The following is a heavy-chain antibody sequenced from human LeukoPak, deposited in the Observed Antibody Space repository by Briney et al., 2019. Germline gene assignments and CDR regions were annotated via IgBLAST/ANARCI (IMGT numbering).Heavy chain of an antibody. V-gene: IGHV5-51*01. D-gene: IGHD3-10*01. J-gene: IGHJ6*03. CDR2: IYPGDSDT. Sequence: PGESLKISCKGSGYSFTSYWIGWVRQMPGKGLEWMGIIYPGDSDTRYSPSFQGQVTISADKSISTAYLQWSSLKASDTAMYYCARHEAGKYYYGSGSSYYYYYYMDVWGKGTTVTVSS. CDR1: GYSFTSYW. CDR3: ARHEAGKYYYGSGSSYYYYYYMDV.